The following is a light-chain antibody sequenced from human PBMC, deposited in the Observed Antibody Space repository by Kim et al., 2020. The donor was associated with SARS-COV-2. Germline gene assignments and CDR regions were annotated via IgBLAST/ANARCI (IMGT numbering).Light chain of an antibody. CDR2: NAF. Sequence: LSPGERATLSCPARQSIGTDLAWYQQKPGQAPRLLIYNAFTRATGIPARISGSGSGTEFTLTISSLQSEDFAVYYCQQYNDWPLTFGGGTKVDIK. CDR3: QQYNDWPLT. CDR1: QSIGTD. J-gene: IGKJ4*01. V-gene: IGKV3D-15*01.